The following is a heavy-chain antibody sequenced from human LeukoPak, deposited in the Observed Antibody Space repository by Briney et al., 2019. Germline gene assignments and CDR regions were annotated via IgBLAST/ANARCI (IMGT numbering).Heavy chain of an antibody. CDR3: ARGKVGARQFDP. Sequence: ASVKVSCKASGYTFSSYDINWVRQATRQGLEWMGWMNPNSGNTGYAQKFQGRVTMTRNTSISTAYMELSSLRSEDTAVYYCARGKVGARQFDPWGQGTLVTVSS. CDR2: MNPNSGNT. CDR1: GYTFSSYD. D-gene: IGHD1-26*01. V-gene: IGHV1-8*01. J-gene: IGHJ5*02.